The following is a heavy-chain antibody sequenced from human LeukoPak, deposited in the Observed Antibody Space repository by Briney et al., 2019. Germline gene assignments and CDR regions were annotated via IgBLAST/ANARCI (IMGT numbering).Heavy chain of an antibody. D-gene: IGHD4-17*01. Sequence: PSETLSLTCAVSGDSFSIHYWTWIRQAPGRGLEWIGYISYIGTTNYNPSLKSRVAISIDTPKNQFSLKLTSVTTADTAVYYCARDLVTVTKGFDIWGLGTMVSVSS. V-gene: IGHV4-59*11. CDR2: ISYIGTT. CDR1: GDSFSIHY. J-gene: IGHJ3*02. CDR3: ARDLVTVTKGFDI.